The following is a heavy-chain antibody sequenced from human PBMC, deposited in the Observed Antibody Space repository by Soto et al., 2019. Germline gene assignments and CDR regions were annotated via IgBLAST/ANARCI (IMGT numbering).Heavy chain of an antibody. Sequence: GESLKISCKGSGYSFTSYWIGWVRQMPGKGLEWMGIIYPGDSDTRYSPSFQGQVTISADKSISTAYLQWSSLKASDTAMYYCARRYCSSTSCYSLHFDYWGQGTLVTVSS. D-gene: IGHD2-2*01. J-gene: IGHJ4*02. CDR2: IYPGDSDT. V-gene: IGHV5-51*01. CDR1: GYSFTSYW. CDR3: ARRYCSSTSCYSLHFDY.